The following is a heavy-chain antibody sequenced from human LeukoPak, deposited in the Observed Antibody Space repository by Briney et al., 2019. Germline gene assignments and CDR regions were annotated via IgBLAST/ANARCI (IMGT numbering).Heavy chain of an antibody. CDR3: AASLESYYYMDV. CDR2: IYYTGST. D-gene: IGHD5-24*01. Sequence: PSETLSLTCTISGGSVTSGSYYWSWIRQPPEKGLEWIGYIYYTGSTDYNPSLKSRVTISVETSKNQFSLQLSSVTAADTAIYYCAASLESYYYMDVWGKGTTVTVSS. CDR1: GGSVTSGSYY. V-gene: IGHV4-61*01. J-gene: IGHJ6*03.